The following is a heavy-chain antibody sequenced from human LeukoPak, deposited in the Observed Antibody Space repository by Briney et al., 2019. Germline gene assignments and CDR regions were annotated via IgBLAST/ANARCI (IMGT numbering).Heavy chain of an antibody. J-gene: IGHJ4*02. Sequence: SETLSLTCTVSGYSISSGYYWGWIRQPPGKGLEWIGSIYHSGSTYYNPSLKSRVTISVDTSKNQFSLKLGSVTAADTAVYYCARDLGPAASFSDYWGQGTLVTVSS. D-gene: IGHD2-2*01. CDR1: GYSISSGYY. V-gene: IGHV4-38-2*02. CDR3: ARDLGPAASFSDY. CDR2: IYHSGST.